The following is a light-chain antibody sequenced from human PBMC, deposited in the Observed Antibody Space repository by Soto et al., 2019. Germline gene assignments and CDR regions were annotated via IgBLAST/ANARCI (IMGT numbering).Light chain of an antibody. V-gene: IGKV3-20*01. Sequence: EIVLTQSPGTLSLSPGEGATLSCRASQSLSSDYLAWYQQKPGQAPRLLIYGASNRATGIPDRFSGSGSGTDFTLTISRLEPEDFAVYYCQQHGSSPQTFGQGTKVDIK. CDR2: GAS. CDR3: QQHGSSPQT. CDR1: QSLSSDY. J-gene: IGKJ1*01.